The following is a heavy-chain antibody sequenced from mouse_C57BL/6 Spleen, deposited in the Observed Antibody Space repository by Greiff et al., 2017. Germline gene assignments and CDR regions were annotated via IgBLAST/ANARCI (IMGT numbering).Heavy chain of an antibody. CDR3: ARHLPDWYFDV. Sequence: EVQVVESGGDLVKPGGSLKLSCAASGFTFSSYGMSWVRQTPDKRLEWVATISSGGSYTYYPDSVKGRFTISRDNAKNTLYLQMSSLKSEDTAMYYCARHLPDWYFDVWGTGTTVTVSS. V-gene: IGHV5-6*01. J-gene: IGHJ1*03. CDR2: ISSGGSYT. CDR1: GFTFSSYG.